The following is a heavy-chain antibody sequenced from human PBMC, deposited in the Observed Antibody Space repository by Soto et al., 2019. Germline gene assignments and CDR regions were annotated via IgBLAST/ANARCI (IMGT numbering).Heavy chain of an antibody. J-gene: IGHJ4*02. CDR3: ARTRQRRPVFYVDY. CDR2: IIPKYGPT. CDR1: GGPFNTFG. V-gene: IGHV1-69*01. Sequence: QVQLMQSGAEVTKPGSSVKVSCKASGGPFNTFGISWVRQAPGQGLEWMGGIIPKYGPTNYARRFQGRVTITADESTTTAYLELSSLRHDDTAIYYCARTRQRRPVFYVDYWGQGTPISVTS. D-gene: IGHD2-2*01.